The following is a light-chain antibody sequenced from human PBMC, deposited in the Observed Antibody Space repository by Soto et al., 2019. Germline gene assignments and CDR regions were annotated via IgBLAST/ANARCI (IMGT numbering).Light chain of an antibody. CDR3: TQYGSLLLS. CDR1: QSVSTNY. Sequence: IVLTLSPGTVSLYTEEKATLSFRASQSVSTNYLAWYQQKPGQAPRLLIYAASSRATGIPDRFSGSGSVTDFILTISRLEPEDFAVYYCTQYGSLLLSFGGGGMV. J-gene: IGKJ4*01. V-gene: IGKV3-20*01. CDR2: AAS.